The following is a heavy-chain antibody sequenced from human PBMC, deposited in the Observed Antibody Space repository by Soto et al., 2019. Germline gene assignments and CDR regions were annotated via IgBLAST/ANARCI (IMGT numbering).Heavy chain of an antibody. CDR3: AKGYCSGGRCYIFDY. CDR2: ISASGGST. V-gene: IGHV3-23*01. D-gene: IGHD2-15*01. CDR1: GLTFTNYA. J-gene: IGHJ4*02. Sequence: PGGSLRLSCAASGLTFTNYATSWVRQAPVKGLEWVSSISASGGSTYYADSVKGRFTISRDNSKNTLYLQMSSLRAEDTAVYYCAKGYCSGGRCYIFDYWGQGTLVTVSS.